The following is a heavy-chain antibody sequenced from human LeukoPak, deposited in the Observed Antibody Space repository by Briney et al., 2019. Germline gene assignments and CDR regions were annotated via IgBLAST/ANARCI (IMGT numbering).Heavy chain of an antibody. CDR3: VGVVVAANYYFDY. V-gene: IGHV1-69*04. D-gene: IGHD2-15*01. Sequence: GASLKVSCKASGGTFSSYAISWVRQAPGQAREWMGRIIPILGIANYAQKFQGRVTITADKSTSTAYMELSSLRSEDTAVYYCVGVVVAANYYFDYWGQGTLVTVSS. CDR2: IIPILGIA. J-gene: IGHJ4*02. CDR1: GGTFSSYA.